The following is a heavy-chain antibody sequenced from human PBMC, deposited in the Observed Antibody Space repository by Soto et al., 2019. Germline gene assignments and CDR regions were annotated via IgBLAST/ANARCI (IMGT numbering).Heavy chain of an antibody. J-gene: IGHJ4*02. CDR1: GVSISSNYY. D-gene: IGHD6-19*01. V-gene: IGHV4-4*02. Sequence: QVLLQESGPGLVQPSGTLSLSCAVSGVSISSNYYWDWVRQSPGKGLEELGDISHIGSVNFSPSLMSRVTISMDRSENPFSLKLNSVTAAGTVVYYCVRSFGWYAIDYWGQGTVVIVSS. CDR3: VRSFGWYAIDY. CDR2: ISHIGSV.